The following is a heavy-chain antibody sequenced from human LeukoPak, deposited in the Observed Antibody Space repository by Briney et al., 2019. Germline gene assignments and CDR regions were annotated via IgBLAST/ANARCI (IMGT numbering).Heavy chain of an antibody. J-gene: IGHJ4*02. CDR1: GYTFTGYY. CDR3: AKGKIAVADPTYDY. V-gene: IGHV1-2*02. Sequence: ASVKVSCKASGYTFTGYYMHWVRQAPGQGLEWMGWINPNSGGTNYAQKFQGRVTMTRDTSISTAYMELSSLRSEDTAVYYCAKGKIAVADPTYDYWGQGTLVTVSS. D-gene: IGHD6-19*01. CDR2: INPNSGGT.